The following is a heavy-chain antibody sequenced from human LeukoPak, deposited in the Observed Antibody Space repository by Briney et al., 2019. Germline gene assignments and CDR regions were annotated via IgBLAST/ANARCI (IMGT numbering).Heavy chain of an antibody. Sequence: SVKVSCKASGGTFSRYAISWVRQAPGQGLEWMGRIIPILGIANYAQKFQGRVTITADKSTSTAYMELSSLRSEDTAVYYCARGNIAAAGPIDYWGQGTLVTVSS. CDR1: GGTFSRYA. CDR3: ARGNIAAAGPIDY. D-gene: IGHD6-13*01. J-gene: IGHJ4*02. CDR2: IIPILGIA. V-gene: IGHV1-69*04.